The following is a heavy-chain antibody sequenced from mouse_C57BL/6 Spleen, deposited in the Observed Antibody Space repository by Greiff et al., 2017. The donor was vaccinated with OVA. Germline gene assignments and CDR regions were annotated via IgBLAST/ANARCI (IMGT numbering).Heavy chain of an antibody. V-gene: IGHV3-6*01. J-gene: IGHJ1*03. CDR3: ARSVLRGYFDV. D-gene: IGHD1-1*01. CDR1: GYSITSGYY. Sequence: DVKLQESGPGLVKPSQSLSLTCSVTGYSITSGYYWNWIRQFPGNKLEWMGYISYDGSNNYNPSLKNRISITRDTSKNQFFLKLNSVTTEDTATDYCARSVLRGYFDVWGTGTTVTVSS. CDR2: ISYDGSN.